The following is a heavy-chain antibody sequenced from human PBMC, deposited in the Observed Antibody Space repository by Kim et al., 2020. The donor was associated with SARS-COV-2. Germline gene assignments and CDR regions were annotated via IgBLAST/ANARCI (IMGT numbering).Heavy chain of an antibody. D-gene: IGHD5-12*01. CDR2: ITGSGVGT. V-gene: IGHV3-23*01. Sequence: GGSLRLSCAASGFIFSSYAMTWVRQAPGKGLEWVSSITGSGVGTYYAVSVKGRFTISRDNSRNTVSLQMNTLTVDDTAVYYCAKGRSSGKVDWFDPWGQGTLVTVAS. J-gene: IGHJ5*02. CDR3: AKGRSSGKVDWFDP. CDR1: GFIFSSYA.